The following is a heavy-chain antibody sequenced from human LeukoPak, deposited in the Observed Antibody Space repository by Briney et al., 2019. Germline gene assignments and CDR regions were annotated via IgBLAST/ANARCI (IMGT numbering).Heavy chain of an antibody. V-gene: IGHV3-30-3*01. CDR3: ARSSSGFSDY. J-gene: IGHJ4*02. CDR2: ISYDGSNK. D-gene: IGHD5-12*01. Sequence: GGSLRLSCAASGFTFSSYAMHWVRQAPGKGLEWVAVISYDGSNKYYADSVKGRFTIPRDNSKNTLYLQMNSLRAEDTAVYYCARSSSGFSDYWGQGTLVTVSS. CDR1: GFTFSSYA.